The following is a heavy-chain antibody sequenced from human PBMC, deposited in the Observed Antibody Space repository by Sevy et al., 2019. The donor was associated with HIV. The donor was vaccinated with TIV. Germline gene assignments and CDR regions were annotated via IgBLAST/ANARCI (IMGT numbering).Heavy chain of an antibody. V-gene: IGHV3-13*01. CDR2: IGTASNT. CDR1: GFTFSNYD. D-gene: IGHD1-1*01. CDR3: ATITRNDRTFDF. J-gene: IGHJ4*02. Sequence: GESLKISCAASGFTFSNYDMHWVRQSAGKGLQWVSAIGTASNTFYADSVRGRFTISRDNARSSLYLQMNSLRSGDTAVYYCATITRNDRTFDFWGQGTKVTVSS.